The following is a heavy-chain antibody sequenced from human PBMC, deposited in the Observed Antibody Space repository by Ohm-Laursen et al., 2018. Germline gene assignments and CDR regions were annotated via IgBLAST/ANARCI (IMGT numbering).Heavy chain of an antibody. CDR1: GYTFTSYG. J-gene: IGHJ5*02. CDR3: ASGSGYCGGDCYSA. V-gene: IGHV1-18*01. Sequence: ASVKVSCKASGYTFTSYGITWVRQAPGQGFEWMGWISGYNGNTKYAQEFQGRVTMTTDTSTNTVYMELRSLRSEDTAVYYCASGSGYCGGDCYSAWGQGTLVTVSS. D-gene: IGHD2-21*02. CDR2: ISGYNGNT.